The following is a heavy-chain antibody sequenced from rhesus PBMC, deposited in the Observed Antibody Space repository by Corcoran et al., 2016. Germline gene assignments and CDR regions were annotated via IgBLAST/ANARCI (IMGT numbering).Heavy chain of an antibody. Sequence: QVQLQESGPGLVKPSETLSLPCAVSGGSISSNSWRCFRQAPGKGLEWIWYIYGRGSTYYNTSLKSRVTLSVDTAKNQISLKLSSVTAADTAVYYCARDRGNRFDVWGQGVLVTVSS. V-gene: IGHV4S11*01. J-gene: IGHJ5-1*01. CDR1: GGSISSNS. D-gene: IGHD1-44*01. CDR2: IYGRGST. CDR3: ARDRGNRFDV.